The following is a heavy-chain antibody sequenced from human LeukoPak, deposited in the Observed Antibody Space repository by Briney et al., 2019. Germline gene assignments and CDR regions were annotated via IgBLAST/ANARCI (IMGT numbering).Heavy chain of an antibody. Sequence: AGGSLRLSSVASGFTFSKNAVSWVRQAPGKGLDLISGISDSGGRTYYADSVKGRFTIYRDNSKNTPYLQMNSLRAEDTAVYYCANPGSGYYPSPFDHWGQGTLVTVSS. CDR1: GFTFSKNA. CDR3: ANPGSGYYPSPFDH. V-gene: IGHV3-23*01. D-gene: IGHD3-3*01. CDR2: ISDSGGRT. J-gene: IGHJ4*02.